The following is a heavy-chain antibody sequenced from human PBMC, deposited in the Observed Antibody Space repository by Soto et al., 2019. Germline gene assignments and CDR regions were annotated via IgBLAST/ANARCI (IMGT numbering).Heavy chain of an antibody. CDR1: GFTFSSYA. CDR3: ARDTGCSGGSCSPGLSDY. V-gene: IGHV3-30-3*01. D-gene: IGHD2-15*01. CDR2: ISYDGSNK. Sequence: QVQLVESGGGVVQPGRSLRLSCAASGFTFSSYAMHWVRQAPGKGLEWVAVISYDGSNKYYADSVKGRFTISRDNSKNTLYLQMNSLRAEDTAVYYCARDTGCSGGSCSPGLSDYWGQGTLVTVSS. J-gene: IGHJ4*02.